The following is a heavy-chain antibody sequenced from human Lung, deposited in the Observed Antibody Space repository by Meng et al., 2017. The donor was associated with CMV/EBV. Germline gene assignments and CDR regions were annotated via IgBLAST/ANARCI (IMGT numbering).Heavy chain of an antibody. J-gene: IGHJ4*02. Sequence: SXPXLVXPTQTLTLTCTFSGFSFGISGERVGWIRQPPGKALEWLALVSWNDDQHYSPSLKTRLTITKDTSKKEVVLTMTNMDPADTATYYCAHSHDYGFGAWGRGXLVTVSS. CDR3: AHSHDYGFGA. V-gene: IGHV2-5*01. D-gene: IGHD4-17*01. CDR1: GFSFGISGER. CDR2: VSWNDDQ.